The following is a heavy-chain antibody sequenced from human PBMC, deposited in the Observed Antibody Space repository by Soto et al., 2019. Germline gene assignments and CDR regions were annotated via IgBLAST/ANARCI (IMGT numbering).Heavy chain of an antibody. D-gene: IGHD1-26*01. CDR3: GTDLRLLLEDWYFDI. CDR2: FDPEDGET. V-gene: IGHV1-24*01. Sequence: QVQLVQSGAEVKKHGASVKVSCKVSGYTLTELSMHWVRQAPGKGLEWMGGFDPEDGETIYAQKFQGRVTMTEDTSTGTAYIELSSLRAEETAVYYYGTDLRLLLEDWYFDIWGRGTLVTVSS. J-gene: IGHJ2*01. CDR1: GYTLTELS.